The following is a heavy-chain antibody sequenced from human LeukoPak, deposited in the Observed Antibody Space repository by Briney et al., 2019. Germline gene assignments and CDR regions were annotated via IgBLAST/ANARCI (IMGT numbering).Heavy chain of an antibody. CDR1: GGSISSGGYS. J-gene: IGHJ4*02. V-gene: IGHV4-30-2*01. D-gene: IGHD3-22*01. CDR2: IYHSGST. Sequence: PSETLSLTCAVSGGSISSGGYSWSWIRQPPGKGLEWIAYIYHSGSTYYNPSLKSRVTISVDRSKNQFSLKLSSVTAADTAVYYGARGYYYDSSGYSPFDYWGQGTLVTVSS. CDR3: ARGYYYDSSGYSPFDY.